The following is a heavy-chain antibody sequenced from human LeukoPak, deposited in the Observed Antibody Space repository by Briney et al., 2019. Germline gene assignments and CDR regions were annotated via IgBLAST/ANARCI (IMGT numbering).Heavy chain of an antibody. V-gene: IGHV4-59*08. CDR2: IYYSGST. Sequence: KPSETLSLTCTVSGGSISGYYWSWIRQPPGEGLEWIGYIYYSGSTNYNPSLKSRVTISVDTSKNQFSLRLSSVTAADTAVYYCARPQSVTGLGTGWFDPWGQGTLVTVSS. D-gene: IGHD6-19*01. J-gene: IGHJ5*02. CDR1: GGSISGYY. CDR3: ARPQSVTGLGTGWFDP.